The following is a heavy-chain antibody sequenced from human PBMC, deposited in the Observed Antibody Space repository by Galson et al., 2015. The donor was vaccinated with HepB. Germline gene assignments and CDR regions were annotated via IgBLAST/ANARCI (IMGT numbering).Heavy chain of an antibody. Sequence: SEPLSLTCTVSGGSISSSSYYWGWIRQPPGKGLEWIGSIYYSGSTYYNPSLKSRVTISVDTSKNQFSLKLSSVTAADTAVYYCAREGFRGQWLVQGYFQHWGQGTLVTVSS. CDR2: IYYSGST. V-gene: IGHV4-39*07. CDR1: GGSISSSSYY. J-gene: IGHJ1*01. D-gene: IGHD6-19*01. CDR3: AREGFRGQWLVQGYFQH.